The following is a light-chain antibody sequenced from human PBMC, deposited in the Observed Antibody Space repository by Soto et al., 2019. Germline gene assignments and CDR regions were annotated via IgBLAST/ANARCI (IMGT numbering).Light chain of an antibody. CDR1: SSNIGSNP. CDR2: GNN. Sequence: QSVLTQPPSASGTPGQRVTISCSGSSSNIGSNPVNWYQQLPGTAPKLLIYGNNQRPSGVPDRFSGSESGTSASLAISGLLSEDEADYYCAAWDDSLNGPYVFGTGTKLTVL. V-gene: IGLV1-44*01. CDR3: AAWDDSLNGPYV. J-gene: IGLJ1*01.